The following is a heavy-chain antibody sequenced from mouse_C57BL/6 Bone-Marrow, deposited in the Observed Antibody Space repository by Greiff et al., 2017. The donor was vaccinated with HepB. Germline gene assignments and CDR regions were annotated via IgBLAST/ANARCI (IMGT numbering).Heavy chain of an antibody. J-gene: IGHJ1*03. CDR2: ISNLAYSI. D-gene: IGHD2-3*01. V-gene: IGHV5-15*01. Sequence: EVQLVESGGGLVQPGGSLKLSCAASGFTFSDYGMAWVRQAPRKGPEWVAFISNLAYSIYYADTVTGRFTISRDNAKNTLYLEMSSLRSEDTAMYYCARHEGDGYYWYWYFDVWGTGTTVTVSS. CDR1: GFTFSDYG. CDR3: ARHEGDGYYWYWYFDV.